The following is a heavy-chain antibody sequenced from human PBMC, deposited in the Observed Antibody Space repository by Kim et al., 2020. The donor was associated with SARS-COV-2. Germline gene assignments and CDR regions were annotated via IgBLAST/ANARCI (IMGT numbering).Heavy chain of an antibody. J-gene: IGHJ4*02. Sequence: GGSLRLSCAASGFTFDDYAMHWVRQAPGKGLEWVSGISWNSGSIGYADSVKGRFTISRDNAKNSLYLQMNSLRAEDTALYYCAKDKGRSEDTAIGALGYWGQGTLVTVSS. V-gene: IGHV3-9*01. D-gene: IGHD5-18*01. CDR1: GFTFDDYA. CDR3: AKDKGRSEDTAIGALGY. CDR2: ISWNSGSI.